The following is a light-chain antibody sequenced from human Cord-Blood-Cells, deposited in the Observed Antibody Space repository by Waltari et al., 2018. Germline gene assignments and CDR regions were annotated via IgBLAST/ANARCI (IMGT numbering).Light chain of an antibody. J-gene: IGLJ3*02. Sequence: QSALTQPASVSGSPGQSITISCTGTSSDVGSYNLFSWYQQHPGKAPKLRIYEGSKRPSGVSNRFSGSKSGNTASLTISGLQAEDEADYYCCSYAGSSFWVFGGGTKLTVL. CDR2: EGS. CDR1: SSDVGSYNL. V-gene: IGLV2-23*01. CDR3: CSYAGSSFWV.